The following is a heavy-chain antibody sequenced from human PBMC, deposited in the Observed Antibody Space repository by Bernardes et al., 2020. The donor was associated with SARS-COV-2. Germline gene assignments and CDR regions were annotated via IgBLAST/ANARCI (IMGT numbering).Heavy chain of an antibody. J-gene: IGHJ4*02. CDR3: ARGASGVNMILVVIGFSYYFDY. D-gene: IGHD3-22*01. CDR2: INHSGST. V-gene: IGHV4-34*01. Sequence: SEPLSLICSFYGGSLNDYSLTWIRQAPGKGLEWIWEINHSGSTKYNPSLRSRVPISLDTSKNQFSLKLSSVTAADTAVYYCARGASGVNMILVVIGFSYYFDYWGQGTLVTVSS. CDR1: GGSLNDYS.